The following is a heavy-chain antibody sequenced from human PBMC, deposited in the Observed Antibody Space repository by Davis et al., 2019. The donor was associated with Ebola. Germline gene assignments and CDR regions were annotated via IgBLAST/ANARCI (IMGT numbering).Heavy chain of an antibody. CDR2: IIPIFGTA. CDR1: GGTFSSYA. CDR3: ARDGASKARVGALGY. Sequence: SVKVSCKASGGTFSSYAISWVRQAPGQGLEWMGGIIPIFGTANYAQKFQGRVTITADESTSTAYMELSSLRSEDTAVYYCARDGASKARVGALGYWGQGTLVTVSS. V-gene: IGHV1-69*13. J-gene: IGHJ4*02. D-gene: IGHD1-26*01.